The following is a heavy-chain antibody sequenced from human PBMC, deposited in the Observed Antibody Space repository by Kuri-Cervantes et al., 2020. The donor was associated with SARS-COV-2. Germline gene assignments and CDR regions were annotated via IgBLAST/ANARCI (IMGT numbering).Heavy chain of an antibody. Sequence: SETLSLTCTVSGYSITTGYYWGWIRQHPGKGLEWIGAINHSGSANYNPSLKSRVTITVDKSTNSLSLKLSFVTAADTAVYYCARATSTVFGVLIALFSSNAFDIWGQGTMVTVSS. CDR2: INHSGSA. CDR1: GYSITTGYY. J-gene: IGHJ3*02. D-gene: IGHD3-3*01. V-gene: IGHV4-38-2*02. CDR3: ARATSTVFGVLIALFSSNAFDI.